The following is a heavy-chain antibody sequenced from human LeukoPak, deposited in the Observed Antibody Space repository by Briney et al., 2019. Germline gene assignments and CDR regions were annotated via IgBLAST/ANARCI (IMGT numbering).Heavy chain of an antibody. V-gene: IGHV3-30*18. Sequence: PGGSLRLSCAASGFIFSSHGLHWVRQAPGKGLEWVAYISYDGSNQYYVDSVKGRFTISRDNSKNTLELQMNGLRTEDTAMYYCTKGFKFGELPLEFWGQGTLVIVTS. D-gene: IGHD3-10*01. CDR3: TKGFKFGELPLEF. CDR1: GFIFSSHG. J-gene: IGHJ4*02. CDR2: ISYDGSNQ.